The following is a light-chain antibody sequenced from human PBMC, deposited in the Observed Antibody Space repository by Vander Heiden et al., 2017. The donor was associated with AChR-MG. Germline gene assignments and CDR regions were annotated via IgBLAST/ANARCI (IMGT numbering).Light chain of an antibody. Sequence: DIQMTQSPSSLSASVGDRVTITCRASQSISSYLNWYQQKPGKAPKLLIYAASSLQSGVPSRCSGSGCGTDFTLTISSRQPEDFAAYYCQQNYSTPMYTFGQGTKLEIK. CDR1: QSISSY. CDR3: QQNYSTPMYT. V-gene: IGKV1-39*01. CDR2: AAS. J-gene: IGKJ2*01.